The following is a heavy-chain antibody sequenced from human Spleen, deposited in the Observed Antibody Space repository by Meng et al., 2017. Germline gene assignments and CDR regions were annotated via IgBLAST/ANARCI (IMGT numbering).Heavy chain of an antibody. CDR3: ARDMASTVTTAFDY. J-gene: IGHJ4*02. Sequence: GSLRLSCAVFGGSLSDYYWTWIRQVPGKGLEWIGSIYHSGSTYYNPSLKSRVTISVDTSKNQFSLKLSSVTAADTAVYYCARDMASTVTTAFDYWGQGTLVTVSS. D-gene: IGHD4-17*01. CDR1: GGSLSDYY. V-gene: IGHV4-34*01. CDR2: IYHSGST.